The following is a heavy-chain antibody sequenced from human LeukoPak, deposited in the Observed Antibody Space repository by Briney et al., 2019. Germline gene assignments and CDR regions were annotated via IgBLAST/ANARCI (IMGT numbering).Heavy chain of an antibody. Sequence: ASVKVSCKASGYTFTSYGISWVRQAPGQGLEWMGWISAYNGNTNYAQKLQGRVTMTTDTSTSTAYMELRSLRSDDTAVYYCARDDFRITMVRGVIIDAFDIGGKGTMVTVSS. J-gene: IGHJ3*02. D-gene: IGHD3-10*01. CDR3: ARDDFRITMVRGVIIDAFDI. CDR2: ISAYNGNT. V-gene: IGHV1-18*01. CDR1: GYTFTSYG.